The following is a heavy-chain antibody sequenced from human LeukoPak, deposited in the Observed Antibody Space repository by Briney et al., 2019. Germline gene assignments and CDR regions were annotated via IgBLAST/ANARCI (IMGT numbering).Heavy chain of an antibody. Sequence: GGSLRLSCAASGFTFSTYSMNWVCQAPGKGLEWVSYISSSSSTIYYADSVKGRFTISRDNAKNSLYLQMNSLRAEDTAVYYCARGSTYYDSSGQVPFDYWGQGTLVTVSS. CDR1: GFTFSTYS. V-gene: IGHV3-48*01. CDR2: ISSSSSTI. D-gene: IGHD3-22*01. CDR3: ARGSTYYDSSGQVPFDY. J-gene: IGHJ4*02.